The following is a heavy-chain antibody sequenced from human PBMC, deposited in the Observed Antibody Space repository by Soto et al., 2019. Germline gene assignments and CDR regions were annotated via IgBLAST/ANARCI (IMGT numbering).Heavy chain of an antibody. CDR1: GFTLSDHY. V-gene: IGHV3-23*01. CDR3: AKGPGGATHQRDISNWFDP. J-gene: IGHJ5*02. Sequence: GGSLRLSCAASGFTLSDHYMDWVRQAPGKGLEWVSATSGSGGSTYYADSVKGRFTVSRDNSKNTLYLQMNSLRAEDTAVYYCAKGPGGATHQRDISNWFDPWGQGTLVTVSS. D-gene: IGHD1-26*01. CDR2: TSGSGGST.